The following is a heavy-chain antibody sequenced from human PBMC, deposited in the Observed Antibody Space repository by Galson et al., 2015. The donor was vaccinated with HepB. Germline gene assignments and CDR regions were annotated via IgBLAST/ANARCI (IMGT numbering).Heavy chain of an antibody. CDR1: GFTFSSYA. CDR3: ARAPDYGDYPTDY. D-gene: IGHD4-17*01. Sequence: SLRLSCAASGFTFSSYAMHWVRQAPGKGLEWVAVISYDGSNKYYADSVKGRFTISRDNSKNTLYLQMNSLRAEDTAVYYCARAPDYGDYPTDYWGQGTLVTVSS. V-gene: IGHV3-30-3*01. J-gene: IGHJ4*02. CDR2: ISYDGSNK.